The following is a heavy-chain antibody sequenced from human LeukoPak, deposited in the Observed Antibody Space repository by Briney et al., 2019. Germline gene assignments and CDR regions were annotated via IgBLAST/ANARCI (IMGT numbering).Heavy chain of an antibody. V-gene: IGHV4-39*01. CDR3: ARLPYPYDSSGSPPLDY. J-gene: IGHJ4*02. CDR1: GGSISSSNYY. CDR2: IYYSGST. D-gene: IGHD3-22*01. Sequence: SETLSLTCTVSGGSISSSNYYWGWIRQPPGKGLEWIGCIYYSGSTYYNPSLKSRVTISVDTSKNQFSLNLSSVTAADTAVYYCARLPYPYDSSGSPPLDYWGQGTLVTVSS.